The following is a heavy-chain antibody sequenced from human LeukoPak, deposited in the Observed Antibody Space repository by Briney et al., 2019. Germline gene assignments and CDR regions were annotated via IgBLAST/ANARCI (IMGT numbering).Heavy chain of an antibody. CDR2: INPGGGST. J-gene: IGHJ5*02. D-gene: IGHD1-14*01. V-gene: IGHV1-46*01. CDR3: ARVLAENWFDP. Sequence: GASVKVSCKASGYTFTSYYMHWVRQAPGQGLEWMGIINPGGGSTSYAQKFQCRVTMTRDTSTSTVYMELSSLRSEDTAVYYCARVLAENWFDPWGQGTLVTVSS. CDR1: GYTFTSYY.